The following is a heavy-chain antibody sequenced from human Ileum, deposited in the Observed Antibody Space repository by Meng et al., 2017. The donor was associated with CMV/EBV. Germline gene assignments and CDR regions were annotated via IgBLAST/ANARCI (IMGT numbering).Heavy chain of an antibody. CDR3: ARVWRYSDSNDYSGDAFDI. V-gene: IGHV3-21*01. J-gene: IGHJ3*02. CDR2: ISSCSSSI. Sequence: GESLMISCAVSGLSFRSYPMNWVRQAPGKGLEWVSSISSCSSSIYYADSVKGRFTISRDNAKNSLYLQMSSLRAEDTAIYYCARVWRYSDSNDYSGDAFDIWGQGTMVTVSS. CDR1: GLSFRSYP. D-gene: IGHD3-22*01.